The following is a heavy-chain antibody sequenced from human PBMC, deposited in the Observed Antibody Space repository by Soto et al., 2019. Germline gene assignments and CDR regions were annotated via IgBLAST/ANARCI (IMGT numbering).Heavy chain of an antibody. Sequence: SVEVSCKASGFTFTSSAVQWVRQARGQRLEWIGWIVVGSGNTNYAQKFQERVTITRDMSTSTAYMELSSLRSEDTAVYYCAARTVTTYYYYYGMDVWGQGTTVTV. V-gene: IGHV1-58*01. CDR2: IVVGSGNT. CDR3: AARTVTTYYYYYGMDV. J-gene: IGHJ6*02. CDR1: GFTFTSSA. D-gene: IGHD4-4*01.